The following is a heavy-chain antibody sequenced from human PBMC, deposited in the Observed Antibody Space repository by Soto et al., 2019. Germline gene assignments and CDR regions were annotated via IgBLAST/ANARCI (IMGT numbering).Heavy chain of an antibody. D-gene: IGHD3-3*01. V-gene: IGHV3-48*01. J-gene: IGHJ4*02. CDR1: GFTFSSYS. CDR3: APDFWSGYYPFF. CDR2: ISSSSSTI. Sequence: SLRLSCAASGFTFSSYSMNWVRQAPGKGLEWVSYISSSSSTIYYADSVKGRFTISRDNAKNSLYLQMNSLRAEDTAVYYCAPDFWSGYYPFFWGQGTLVTVS.